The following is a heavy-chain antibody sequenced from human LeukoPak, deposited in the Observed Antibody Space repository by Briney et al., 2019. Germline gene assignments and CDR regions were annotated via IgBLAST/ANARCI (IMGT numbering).Heavy chain of an antibody. CDR1: GGSISSSSYY. D-gene: IGHD2-15*01. J-gene: IGHJ4*02. CDR2: IYYSGST. CDR3: ARSQYCSGGSCWGY. V-gene: IGHV4-39*07. Sequence: PSETLSLTCTVSGGSISSSSYYWGWIRQPPGKGLEWIGSIYYSGSTYYNPSLKSRVTISVDTSKNQFSLKLSSVTAADTAVYYCARSQYCSGGSCWGYWGQGTLVTVSS.